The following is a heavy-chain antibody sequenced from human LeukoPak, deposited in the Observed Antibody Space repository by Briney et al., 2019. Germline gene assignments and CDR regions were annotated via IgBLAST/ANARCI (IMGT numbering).Heavy chain of an antibody. CDR2: IKQDGSEK. Sequence: PGGSLRLSCAASGFTLSSYWMSWVRQAPGKGLEWVANIKQDGSEKYYVDSLKGRFIISRDNAKNSLYLQMNSLRAEDVAVYYCAKYFYDGSGTHYFDYWGQGTPVTVSS. D-gene: IGHD3-22*01. CDR3: AKYFYDGSGTHYFDY. V-gene: IGHV3-7*01. J-gene: IGHJ4*02. CDR1: GFTLSSYW.